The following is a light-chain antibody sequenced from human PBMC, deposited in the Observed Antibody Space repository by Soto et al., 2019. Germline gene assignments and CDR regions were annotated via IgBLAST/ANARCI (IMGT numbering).Light chain of an antibody. J-gene: IGKJ5*01. V-gene: IGKV3-20*01. Sequence: VITRSPHTRSLTARYRATLACLASQSVSSGYLAWYRQKPGQAHRLLIYGASSRATGIPDRFSGSVGGRDFTLTCTRLEPEGLALYSWKVYGRLPIDFAQGTRLEIK. CDR3: KVYGRLPID. CDR1: QSVSSGY. CDR2: GAS.